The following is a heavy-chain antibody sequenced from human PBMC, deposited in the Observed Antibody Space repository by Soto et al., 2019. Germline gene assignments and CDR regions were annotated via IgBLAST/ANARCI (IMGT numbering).Heavy chain of an antibody. CDR1: GFTVSTYY. CDR2: IRSDGGYT. J-gene: IGHJ6*02. V-gene: IGHV3-64*04. CDR3: ARDRIPTGMDV. Sequence: PGGSLRLSCAASGFTVSTYYINWVRQAPGKGLEYISAIRSDGGYTEYADSVKGRFTISRDNSKNTLYLQMNSLRAEDTAVYYCARDRIPTGMDVWGQGTTVTVSS.